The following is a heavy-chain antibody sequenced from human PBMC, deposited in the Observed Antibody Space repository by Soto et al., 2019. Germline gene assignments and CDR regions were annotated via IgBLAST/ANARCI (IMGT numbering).Heavy chain of an antibody. CDR3: DRVLYRNVLHA. Sequence: ASVKVSCKASGYIFSDYYIHWVRQAPGQGLEWMGWIDPRNGGTKYAQKFQDRLTMTTDTSASTAFLELRRLRLDDTAVFFCDRVLYRNVLHAWGQGTMVTV. D-gene: IGHD4-4*01. V-gene: IGHV1-2*02. CDR2: IDPRNGGT. J-gene: IGHJ3*01. CDR1: GYIFSDYY.